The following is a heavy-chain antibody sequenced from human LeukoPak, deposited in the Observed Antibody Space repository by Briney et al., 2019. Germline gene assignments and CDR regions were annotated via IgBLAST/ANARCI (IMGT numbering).Heavy chain of an antibody. Sequence: GGPRRLPCAGSGFTFVGSGMDWFRQTPGKGLELVALIEYDGSRAFHADSVKGRLTISGDNYKNTMSVQMDDLRAEDTAVYYCTRYNNEHFDYWGQGTLVTVSS. V-gene: IGHV3-33*01. J-gene: IGHJ4*02. CDR2: IEYDGSRA. CDR3: TRYNNEHFDY. D-gene: IGHD1-14*01. CDR1: GFTFVGSG.